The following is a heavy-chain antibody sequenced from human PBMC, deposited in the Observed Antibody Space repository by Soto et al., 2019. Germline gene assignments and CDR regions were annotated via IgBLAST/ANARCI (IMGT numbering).Heavy chain of an antibody. CDR1: GFTFSSYV. CDR2: ITSNGGST. J-gene: IGHJ4*02. Sequence: GSLRLSCSAPGFTFSSYVMNWVRQAPGKGLEYVSGITSNGGSTFYADSVKGRFIISRDNSQNTVYLQMSSLTTADTAVYYCLVASAAYWGQGTQVTVSS. CDR3: LVASAAY. D-gene: IGHD6-13*01. V-gene: IGHV3-64D*06.